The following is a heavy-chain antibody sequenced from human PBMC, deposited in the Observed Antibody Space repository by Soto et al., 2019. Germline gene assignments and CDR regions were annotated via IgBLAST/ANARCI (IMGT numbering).Heavy chain of an antibody. CDR2: ISSSSSTI. CDR3: ARPTVDDAFDI. Sequence: GGSLRLSCAASGFTFSSYSMNWVRQAPGKGLEWVSYISSSSSTIYYADSVKGRFTISRDNAKNSLYLQMNSLRAEDTAVYYCARPTVDDAFDIWGQGTMVTVSS. CDR1: GFTFSSYS. V-gene: IGHV3-48*01. D-gene: IGHD4-17*01. J-gene: IGHJ3*02.